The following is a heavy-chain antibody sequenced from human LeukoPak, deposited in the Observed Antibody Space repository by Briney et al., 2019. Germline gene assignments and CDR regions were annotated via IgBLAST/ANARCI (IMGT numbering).Heavy chain of an antibody. Sequence: SETLSLTCTVSGGSTSSDYWSWIRQSPGKGLERVGYVYNSGDTGKNPSLKSRVTILLDTSKNQCSLKLTSASAADTAVYYCARLKLGAYFDLWGRGTLVTVSS. D-gene: IGHD3-16*01. J-gene: IGHJ2*01. V-gene: IGHV4-59*08. CDR3: ARLKLGAYFDL. CDR2: VYNSGDT. CDR1: GGSTSSDY.